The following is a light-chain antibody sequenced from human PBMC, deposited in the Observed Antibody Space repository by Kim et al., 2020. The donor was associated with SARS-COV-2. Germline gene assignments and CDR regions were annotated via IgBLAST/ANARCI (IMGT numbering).Light chain of an antibody. V-gene: IGKV1-5*03. CDR1: QSVTTW. CDR2: EAS. CDR3: QQYNTYPYT. Sequence: DIQMTQSPSTLSASVGDRVTITCRASQSVTTWLAWFQQKPGKAPILLIYEASTLLTGVPSRFSGSASGTEFTLAISSLHPDDFATYYCQQYNTYPYTFGQGTKLEI. J-gene: IGKJ2*01.